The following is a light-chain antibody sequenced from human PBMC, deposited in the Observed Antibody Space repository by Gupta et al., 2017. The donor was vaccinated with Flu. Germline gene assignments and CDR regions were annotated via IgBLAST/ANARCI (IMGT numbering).Light chain of an antibody. J-gene: IGLJ3*02. CDR3: QSADRSGTFWV. Sequence: ELTQPPSLSVSPEQTARITCSGEPLPEEYVYWYQQKPGQAPVLVIYKDRDRPPGIPDRFSGSNSGTTVTLTISGVQAEDEAEYYCQSADRSGTFWVFGGGTKLTVL. CDR1: PLPEEY. V-gene: IGLV3-25*02. CDR2: KDR.